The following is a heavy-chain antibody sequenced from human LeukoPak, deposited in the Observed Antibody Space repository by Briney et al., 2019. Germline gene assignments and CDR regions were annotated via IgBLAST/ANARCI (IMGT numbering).Heavy chain of an antibody. Sequence: GESLSLSCAASRFTFHHYAMHWVRHAPGQDLERDPDHSWNSGSIICPDSVKGRFTISRDNDKNSLYLQMTSLRAEDTALYYCARCPGLDCSSTSCYLPHDNYYYYGMDVWGQGTTVTVSS. V-gene: IGHV3-9*01. CDR3: ARCPGLDCSSTSCYLPHDNYYYYGMDV. J-gene: IGHJ6*02. CDR1: RFTFHHYA. CDR2: HSWNSGSI. D-gene: IGHD2-2*01.